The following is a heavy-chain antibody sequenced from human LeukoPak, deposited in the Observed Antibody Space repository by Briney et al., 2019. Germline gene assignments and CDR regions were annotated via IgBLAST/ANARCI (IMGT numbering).Heavy chain of an antibody. CDR2: INWNGGST. D-gene: IGHD2-2*01. V-gene: IGHV3-20*04. CDR3: ARDIAVVPAVGWFDP. J-gene: IGHJ5*02. CDR1: GFTFDDYG. Sequence: GGSLRLSCAASGFTFDDYGMSWVRQAPGKGLEWVSGINWNGGSTGYADSVKGRFTISRDNAKNSLYLQMNSLRAEDTALYYCARDIAVVPAVGWFDPWGQGTLVTVSS.